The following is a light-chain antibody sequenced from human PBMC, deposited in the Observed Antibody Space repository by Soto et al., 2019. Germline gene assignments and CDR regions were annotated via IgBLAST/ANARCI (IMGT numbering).Light chain of an antibody. CDR1: QSISNY. CDR3: QQYYSYPRT. Sequence: RITQSPASVSASIGDRVTITCRASQSISNYLAWFQQKPGKAPKLLIYAASTLQSGVPSRFSGSGSGTDFTLTISCLQSEDFATYYCQQYYSYPRTFGQGTKVDIK. J-gene: IGKJ1*01. V-gene: IGKV1-8*01. CDR2: AAS.